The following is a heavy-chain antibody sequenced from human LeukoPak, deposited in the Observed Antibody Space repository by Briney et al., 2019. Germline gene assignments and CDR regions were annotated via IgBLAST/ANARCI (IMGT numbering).Heavy chain of an antibody. V-gene: IGHV3-7*01. J-gene: IGHJ6*03. CDR3: AKAGGYSYGSRYYYYYYMDV. CDR1: GFTFSSYW. D-gene: IGHD5-18*01. CDR2: IKQDGSEK. Sequence: QSGGSLRLSCAASGFTFSSYWMSWVRQAPGKGLEWVANIKQDGSEKYYVDSVKGRFTISRDNAKNSLYLQMNSLRAEDTAVYYCAKAGGYSYGSRYYYYYYMDVWGKGTTDTVSS.